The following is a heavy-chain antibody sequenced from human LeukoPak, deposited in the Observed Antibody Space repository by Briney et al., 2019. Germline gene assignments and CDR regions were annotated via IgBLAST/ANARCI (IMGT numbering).Heavy chain of an antibody. D-gene: IGHD3-9*01. CDR3: ARGPVRLARPYDY. CDR2: INHSGST. CDR1: GGSFSGYY. J-gene: IGHJ4*02. V-gene: IGHV4-34*01. Sequence: LETLPLTCAVYGGSFSGYYWSWIRQPPGKGLEWIGEINHSGSTNYNPSLKSRVTISVDTSKNQFSLKLSSVTAADTAVYYCARGPVRLARPYDYWGQGTLVTVSS.